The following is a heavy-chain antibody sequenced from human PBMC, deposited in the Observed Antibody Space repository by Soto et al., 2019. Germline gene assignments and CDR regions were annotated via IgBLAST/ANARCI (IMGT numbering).Heavy chain of an antibody. J-gene: IGHJ6*02. Sequence: PSETLSLTCAVSGGSISSGGYSWSWIRQPPGKGLEWIGYIYHSGSTYHNPSLKSRVTISVDTSKNQFSLKLSSVTAADTAVYYCAKGWELFYYYGMDVWGQGTTVTVSS. CDR2: IYHSGST. V-gene: IGHV4-30-2*03. CDR1: GGSISSGGYS. D-gene: IGHD1-26*01. CDR3: AKGWELFYYYGMDV.